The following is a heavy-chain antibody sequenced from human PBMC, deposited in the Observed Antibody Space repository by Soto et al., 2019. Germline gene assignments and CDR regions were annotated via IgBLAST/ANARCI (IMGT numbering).Heavy chain of an antibody. J-gene: IGHJ4*02. V-gene: IGHV3-23*01. CDR1: GFTFSSYA. D-gene: IGHD6-6*01. Sequence: GGSRRHACAASGFTFSSYAMSWVRQAPGKGLEWVSAISGSGGSTYYADSVKGRFTISRDNSKNTLYLPMNSLRAEDTAVYYCAKALGQLVPNTAFDYSGQGTLVTV. CDR3: AKALGQLVPNTAFDY. CDR2: ISGSGGST.